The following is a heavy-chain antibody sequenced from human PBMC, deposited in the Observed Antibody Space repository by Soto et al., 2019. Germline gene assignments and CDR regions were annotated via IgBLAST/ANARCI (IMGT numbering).Heavy chain of an antibody. D-gene: IGHD5-12*01. CDR3: ARHASGYSGYERDYYYGMDV. CDR2: IDPSDSYT. Sequence: PGESLKISCKGSGYSFTSYWISWVRQMPGKGLEWMGRIDPSDSYTNYGPSFQGHVTISADKSISTAYLQWSSLKASDTAMYYCARHASGYSGYERDYYYGMDVWGQGTTLTVSS. J-gene: IGHJ6*02. V-gene: IGHV5-10-1*01. CDR1: GYSFTSYW.